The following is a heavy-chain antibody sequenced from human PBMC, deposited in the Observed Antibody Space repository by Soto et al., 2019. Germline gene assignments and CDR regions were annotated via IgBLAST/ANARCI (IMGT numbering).Heavy chain of an antibody. D-gene: IGHD6-19*01. J-gene: IGHJ4*02. V-gene: IGHV2-70*04. CDR2: IDWDDGK. CDR1: GFSLSTSGMR. Sequence: SGPTLVKPTQTLTLTCTFSGFSLSTSGMRVSWIRQPPGKALEWLARIDWDDGKLYRTSLKTRLTISKDTSKNQVVLTMTNMDLVDPATYYCVLTKTLYSSHAVYWGQGTLVTVFS. CDR3: VLTKTLYSSHAVY.